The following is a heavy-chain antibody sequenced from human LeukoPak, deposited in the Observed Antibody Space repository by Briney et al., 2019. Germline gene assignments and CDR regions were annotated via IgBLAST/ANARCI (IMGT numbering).Heavy chain of an antibody. D-gene: IGHD3-10*01. CDR3: ARGGNYYGSGSYYLSYYGMDV. CDR1: GGTFSSYA. CDR2: IIPIFGTA. Sequence: SVKVSCKASGGTFSSYAISWVRQAPGQGLEWMGGIIPIFGTANYAQKFQGRVTITTDESTSTAYMELSSLRSEDTAVYYCARGGNYYGSGSYYLSYYGMDVWGQGTTVTVSS. J-gene: IGHJ6*02. V-gene: IGHV1-69*05.